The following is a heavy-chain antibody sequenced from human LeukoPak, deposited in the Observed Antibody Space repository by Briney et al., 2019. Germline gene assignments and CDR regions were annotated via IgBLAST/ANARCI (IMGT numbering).Heavy chain of an antibody. V-gene: IGHV5-51*01. Sequence: GESPKISCKGSGYSFTNSWIGWVRQMPGKGLEWMGIIYPGDSDTRYNSSFQGQVTIPADKSISTAYLQWSSLKASDTAMYYCATPVAANYYYGMDVWGQGTTVTVSS. CDR2: IYPGDSDT. J-gene: IGHJ6*02. CDR1: GYSFTNSW. D-gene: IGHD6-19*01. CDR3: ATPVAANYYYGMDV.